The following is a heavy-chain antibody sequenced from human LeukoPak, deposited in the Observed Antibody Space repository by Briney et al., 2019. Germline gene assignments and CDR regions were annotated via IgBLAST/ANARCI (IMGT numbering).Heavy chain of an antibody. V-gene: IGHV3-23*01. CDR2: ISVSGGST. CDR3: AKVLAGAGTLY. Sequence: GGSLRLSCAASGFTFSSYAMSWVRQAPGKGLEWVSAISVSGGSTYYADSVKGRFTISRDNSKNTLYLQMNSLRAEDTAVYYCAKVLAGAGTLYWGQGTLVTASS. D-gene: IGHD6-19*01. J-gene: IGHJ4*02. CDR1: GFTFSSYA.